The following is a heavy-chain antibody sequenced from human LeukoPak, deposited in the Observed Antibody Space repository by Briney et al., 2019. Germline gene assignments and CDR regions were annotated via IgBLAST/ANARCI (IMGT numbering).Heavy chain of an antibody. J-gene: IGHJ4*02. Sequence: ASVKVSCKVSGYTLTELSMHWVRQAPGKGLEWMGGFDPEDGETIYAQKFQGRVTMTEDTSTDTAYMELSSLRSEDTAVYYCATSAPVYYYESRLFDYWGQGTLVTVSS. CDR3: ATSAPVYYYESRLFDY. CDR1: GYTLTELS. CDR2: FDPEDGET. V-gene: IGHV1-24*01. D-gene: IGHD3-22*01.